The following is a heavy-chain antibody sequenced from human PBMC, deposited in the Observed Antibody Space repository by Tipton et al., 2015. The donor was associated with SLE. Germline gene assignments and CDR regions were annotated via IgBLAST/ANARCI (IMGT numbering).Heavy chain of an antibody. D-gene: IGHD6-13*01. CDR3: AREGSIEAAGTGYFQH. CDR2: INHSGST. Sequence: TLSLTCAVYGGSFSGYYWSWIRQPPGKGLEWIGEINHSGSTNYNTSLKSRVTISVDTSKNQFSLKLSSVTAADTAVYYCAREGSIEAAGTGYFQHWGQGTLVTVSS. V-gene: IGHV4-34*01. CDR1: GGSFSGYY. J-gene: IGHJ1*01.